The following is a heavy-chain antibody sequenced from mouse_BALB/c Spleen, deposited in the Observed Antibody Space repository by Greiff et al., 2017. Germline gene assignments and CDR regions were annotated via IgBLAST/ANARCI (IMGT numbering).Heavy chain of an antibody. CDR3: ARDMFYYGSSPSWFAY. V-gene: IGHV7-3*02. CDR2: IRNKANGYTT. D-gene: IGHD1-1*01. CDR1: GFTFTDYY. J-gene: IGHJ3*01. Sequence: EVKLMESGGGLVQPGGSLRLSCATSGFTFTDYYMSWVRQPPGKALEWLGFIRNKANGYTTQYSASVKGRFTISRDNSQSILYLQMNTLRAEDSATYYCARDMFYYGSSPSWFAYWGQGTLVTVSA.